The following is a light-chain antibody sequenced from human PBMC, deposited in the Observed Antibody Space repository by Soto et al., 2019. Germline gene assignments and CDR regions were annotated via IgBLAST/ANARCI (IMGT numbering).Light chain of an antibody. J-gene: IGLJ2*01. CDR1: SSDVGGYNY. CDR2: EVS. V-gene: IGLV2-8*01. CDR3: SSDAGSNNGVV. Sequence: QSVLTQPPSASGSPGQSVTISCTGTSSDVGGYNYVSWYQQHPGKAPKLMIYEVSKRPSGVPDRFSGSKSGSTASLTVSGLQAEDEADYYCSSDAGSNNGVVFGGGTKVTVL.